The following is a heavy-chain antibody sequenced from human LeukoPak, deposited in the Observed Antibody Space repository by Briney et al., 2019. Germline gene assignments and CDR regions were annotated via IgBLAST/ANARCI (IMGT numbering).Heavy chain of an antibody. J-gene: IGHJ6*03. CDR3: ARGLTSGYYGSYYMDV. Sequence: SETLSLTCTVSGGFISSGSYCWGWIRQPAGKGLEWIGHIHISGSTNYNPSLKSRVTISLDKSKDQFSLKLRSVTAADTAVYYCARGLTSGYYGSYYMDVWGRGTTLTVSS. D-gene: IGHD3-22*01. V-gene: IGHV4-61*10. CDR2: IHISGST. CDR1: GGFISSGSYC.